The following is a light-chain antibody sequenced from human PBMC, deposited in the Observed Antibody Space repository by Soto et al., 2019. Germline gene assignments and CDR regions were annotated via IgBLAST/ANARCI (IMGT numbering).Light chain of an antibody. Sequence: QSALTQPASVSGSPGQSITISCTGTSSDVGGYNYVSWYQQHPGKAPKLMIYEVSNRPSGVSNRFSGSKSGNTASLTISGLQAEDEADYYCCSYAGRSNVVCGGGTKLTVL. CDR3: CSYAGRSNVV. CDR1: SSDVGGYNY. V-gene: IGLV2-14*01. CDR2: EVS. J-gene: IGLJ2*01.